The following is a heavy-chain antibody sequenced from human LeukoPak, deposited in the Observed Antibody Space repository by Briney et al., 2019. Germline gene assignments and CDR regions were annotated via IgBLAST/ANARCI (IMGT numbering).Heavy chain of an antibody. J-gene: IGHJ4*02. CDR3: ARGGGVVVPAASFDY. CDR1: GYTFTSYG. CDR2: ISAYNGNT. Sequence: ASVKVSCKASGYTFTSYGISWVRQAPGQGLEWMGWISAYNGNTNYAQKLQGRVTMTTDTSTSTAYMELRSLRSDDTALYYCARGGGVVVPAASFDYWGQGTLVTVSS. D-gene: IGHD2-2*01. V-gene: IGHV1-18*01.